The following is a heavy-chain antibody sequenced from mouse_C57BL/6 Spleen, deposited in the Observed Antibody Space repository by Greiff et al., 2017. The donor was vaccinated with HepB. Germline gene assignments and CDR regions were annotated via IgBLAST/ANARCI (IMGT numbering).Heavy chain of an antibody. Sequence: VQLQQSGGDLVKPGGSLKLSCAASGFTFSSYGMSWVRQTPDKRLEWVATISSGGSYTYYPDSVKGRFTISRDNAKNTLYLQMSSLKSEDTAMYYCARQGYYYGSSYWYFDVWGTGTTVTVSS. CDR3: ARQGYYYGSSYWYFDV. V-gene: IGHV5-6*01. CDR1: GFTFSSYG. CDR2: ISSGGSYT. J-gene: IGHJ1*03. D-gene: IGHD1-1*01.